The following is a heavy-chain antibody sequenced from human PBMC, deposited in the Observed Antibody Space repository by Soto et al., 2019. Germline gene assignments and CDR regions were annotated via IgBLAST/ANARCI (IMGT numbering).Heavy chain of an antibody. CDR1: GDSMSPFY. CDR3: ARGVYDYWSGYYAGSGLDV. V-gene: IGHV4-59*13. Sequence: QVPLQESGPGLVKPSETLSLTCTVSGDSMSPFYWNWIRQSPGKGLEWIGYIYYSGNTNYNPSLKSRVAISVDTSKNQFYLKLRSVTAADTAVYSCARGVYDYWSGYYAGSGLDVWGQGTTVTVSS. CDR2: IYYSGNT. J-gene: IGHJ6*02. D-gene: IGHD3-3*01.